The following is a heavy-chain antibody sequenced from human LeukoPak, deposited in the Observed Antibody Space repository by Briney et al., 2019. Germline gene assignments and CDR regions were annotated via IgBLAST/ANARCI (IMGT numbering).Heavy chain of an antibody. CDR2: TYYRSKWYN. J-gene: IGHJ5*02. Sequence: SQTLSLTCAISGDSVSSNSAAWHWIRQSPSRGLEWLGRTYYRSKWYNDYAVSVKSRITINPDTSKNQFSLQLNSVTPEDTAVYYCAREPYKDWNYRANWFDPWGQGTLVTVSS. D-gene: IGHD1-7*01. CDR1: GDSVSSNSAA. V-gene: IGHV6-1*01. CDR3: AREPYKDWNYRANWFDP.